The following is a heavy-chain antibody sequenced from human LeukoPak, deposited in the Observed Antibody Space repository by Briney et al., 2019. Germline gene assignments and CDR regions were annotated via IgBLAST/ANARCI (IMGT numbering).Heavy chain of an antibody. CDR3: ARDQGSGWYEE. J-gene: IGHJ4*02. D-gene: IGHD6-19*01. CDR1: GGSVSNYY. Sequence: SETLSLTCTVSGGSVSNYYWNWIRQPAGKGLEWIGRIHTSGSTNYNPSLKSRLTVSVDTSKSQFSLKVTSVTAADTAVYYCARDQGSGWYEEWGQGTLVTVSS. V-gene: IGHV4-4*07. CDR2: IHTSGST.